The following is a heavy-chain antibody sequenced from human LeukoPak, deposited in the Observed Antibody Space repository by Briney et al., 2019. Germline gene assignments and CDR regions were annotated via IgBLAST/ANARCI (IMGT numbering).Heavy chain of an antibody. J-gene: IGHJ4*02. D-gene: IGHD3-22*01. CDR1: GFTFDDYA. CDR3: AKGTYYYDSSGYEGPSFDY. Sequence: GGSLRLSCAAPGFTFDDYAMHWVRQAPGKGLEWVSLISGDGGSTYYADSVKGRFTISRDNSKNSLYLQMNSLRTEDTALYYCAKGTYYYDSSGYEGPSFDYWGQGTLVTVSS. V-gene: IGHV3-43*02. CDR2: ISGDGGST.